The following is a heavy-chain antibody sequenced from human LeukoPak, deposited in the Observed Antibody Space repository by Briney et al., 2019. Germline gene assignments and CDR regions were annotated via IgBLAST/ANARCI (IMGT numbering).Heavy chain of an antibody. CDR2: IYYTGST. CDR1: GGSVSSGTYY. Sequence: SETLSLTCTVSGGSVSSGTYYWSWIRQPPGKGLEWIGYIYYTGSTNYNPSLKSRLTISVGTSKNQFSLKLSSVTAADTAVYYCARRGGSGRSFDYWGQGTLVTVSS. V-gene: IGHV4-61*01. CDR3: ARRGGSGRSFDY. D-gene: IGHD3-10*01. J-gene: IGHJ4*02.